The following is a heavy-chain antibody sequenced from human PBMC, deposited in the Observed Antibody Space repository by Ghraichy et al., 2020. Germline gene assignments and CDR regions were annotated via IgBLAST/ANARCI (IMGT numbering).Heavy chain of an antibody. Sequence: GGSLRLSCAASGFTFSSYWMHWVRQAPGKGLVWVSRINGDGSSTFYADSVQDRLTISRDNARNTLYLQMNSLRAEDTALYYCTRGESGYGRFDPWGQGTLVTVSS. CDR1: GFTFSSYW. J-gene: IGHJ5*02. CDR2: INGDGSST. D-gene: IGHD5-12*01. CDR3: TRGESGYGRFDP. V-gene: IGHV3-74*01.